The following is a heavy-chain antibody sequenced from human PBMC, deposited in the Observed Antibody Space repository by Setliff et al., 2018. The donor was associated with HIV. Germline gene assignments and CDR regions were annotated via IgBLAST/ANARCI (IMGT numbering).Heavy chain of an antibody. D-gene: IGHD5-18*01. CDR1: RGSISSGTYY. V-gene: IGHV4-39*07. Sequence: SETLSLTCTVSRGSISSGTYYWTWIRQPPGKGLEWIGSMYHTGSTYYSPSLNSRFTISVDTSKNQVSLKLSSVTAADTAVYYYARAGSYGWDYWGQGTLVTVSS. CDR3: ARAGSYGWDY. CDR2: MYHTGST. J-gene: IGHJ4*02.